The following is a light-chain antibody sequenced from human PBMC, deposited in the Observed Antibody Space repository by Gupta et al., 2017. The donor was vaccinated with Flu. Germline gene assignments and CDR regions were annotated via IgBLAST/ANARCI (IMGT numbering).Light chain of an antibody. V-gene: IGKV1-5*03. CDR1: ESISDW. CDR3: QQYNSYPWT. CDR2: KAS. J-gene: IGKJ1*01. Sequence: DIQMTQSPYTLSASVGDRVTVTRRASESISDWLAWYQKKPGKAPSLLIYKASTLESGVPSRFSASGSGTEFTLTIGRLQPDDFATYYCQQYNSYPWTFGQGTKVEI.